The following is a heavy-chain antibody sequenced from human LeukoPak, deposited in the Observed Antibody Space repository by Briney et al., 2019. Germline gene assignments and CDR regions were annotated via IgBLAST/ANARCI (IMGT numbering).Heavy chain of an antibody. J-gene: IGHJ4*02. D-gene: IGHD3-16*02. Sequence: GGSLRLSCAASKFTFSNYAMSWVRQAPGKGLEWVSAISGSGDSTYYADSVKGRFTISRDNSKNTLYLQMNSLRAEDTAVYYCAKGRLGELSLGFYWGQGTLVTVSS. CDR1: KFTFSNYA. CDR3: AKGRLGELSLGFY. CDR2: ISGSGDST. V-gene: IGHV3-23*01.